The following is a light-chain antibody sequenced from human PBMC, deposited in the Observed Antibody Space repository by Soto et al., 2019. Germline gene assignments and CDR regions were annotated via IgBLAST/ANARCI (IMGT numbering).Light chain of an antibody. Sequence: VMTQSQATLSVSTGARAPLPCRASQSITRNLAWYQQSPGQAPRLLIYGASTRATGIPARFSGSGSGTEFTLTISSLQSEDFAVYYCPQYNNWPRPFGQGTKVDI. V-gene: IGKV3-15*01. J-gene: IGKJ1*01. CDR2: GAS. CDR3: PQYNNWPRP. CDR1: QSITRN.